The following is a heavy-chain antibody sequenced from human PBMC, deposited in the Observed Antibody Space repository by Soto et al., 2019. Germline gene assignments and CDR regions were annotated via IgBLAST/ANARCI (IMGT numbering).Heavy chain of an antibody. CDR2: ISYDGSNK. CDR3: GHRRGYGPLNAVDI. V-gene: IGHV3-30*03. D-gene: IGHD4-17*01. CDR1: GFTFSSYG. J-gene: IGHJ3*02. Sequence: GGSLRLSCAASGFTFSSYGMHWVRQAPGKGLEWVAVISYDGSNKYCADSVKARFIISSDKSKNTLYLQMRSLSPDDSAVYYCGHRRGYGPLNAVDICGPATIVTV.